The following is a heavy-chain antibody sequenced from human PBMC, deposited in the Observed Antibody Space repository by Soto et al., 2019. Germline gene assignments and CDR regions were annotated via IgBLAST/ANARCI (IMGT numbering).Heavy chain of an antibody. D-gene: IGHD3-10*01. CDR1: GGSFSGYY. CDR3: ARGLGGSGSKRYNWFDP. J-gene: IGHJ5*02. CDR2: INHSGST. V-gene: IGHV4-34*01. Sequence: NPSETLSLTCAVYGGSFSGYYWSWIRQPPGRGLEWIGEINHSGSTNYNPSLKSRVTISVDTSKNQFSLKLSSVTAADTAVYYCARGLGGSGSKRYNWFDPWGQGXLVTVYS.